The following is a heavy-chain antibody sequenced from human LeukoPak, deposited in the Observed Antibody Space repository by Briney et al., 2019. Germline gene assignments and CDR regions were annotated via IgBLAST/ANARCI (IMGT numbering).Heavy chain of an antibody. CDR1: GFTFSSHW. Sequence: PGGSLRLSCAASGFTFSSHWMHWVRQAPGKGLVWVSHINFDESDTNYADSVRGRFTISRDNAKNTLYLQMNSLRAEDTAVYYCAGGYRYFHHWGQGTLVTVSS. CDR2: INFDESDT. V-gene: IGHV3-74*01. J-gene: IGHJ1*01. D-gene: IGHD1-1*01. CDR3: AGGYRYFHH.